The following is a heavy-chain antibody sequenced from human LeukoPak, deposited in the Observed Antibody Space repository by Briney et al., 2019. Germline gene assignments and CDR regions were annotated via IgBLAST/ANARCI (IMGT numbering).Heavy chain of an antibody. Sequence: PGGSLRLSCAASGFTFSSYGMHWVRQAPGKGLEWVAVIWYDGSNKYYADSVKGRFTISRDNSKNTLYLQMNSLRAEDTAVYYCAKEYYYDSSGRDGMDVWGQGTTVTVSS. D-gene: IGHD3-22*01. V-gene: IGHV3-30*02. J-gene: IGHJ6*02. CDR2: IWYDGSNK. CDR1: GFTFSSYG. CDR3: AKEYYYDSSGRDGMDV.